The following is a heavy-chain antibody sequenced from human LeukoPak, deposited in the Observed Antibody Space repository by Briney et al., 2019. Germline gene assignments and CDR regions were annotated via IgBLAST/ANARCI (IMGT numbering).Heavy chain of an antibody. CDR1: GFGFSYYD. D-gene: IGHD3-22*01. J-gene: IGHJ4*02. V-gene: IGHV3-23*01. CDR3: ARDRAVGYYDSGGHVIFDY. CDR2: ISGTDDST. Sequence: GGSLRLSCVASGFGFSYYDMNWVRQTPGKGLEWVSTISGTDDSTYYADSVKGRFTISRDNSKNTLYLQMDSLRAEDAAVYHCARDRAVGYYDSGGHVIFDYWGQGTLVTVSS.